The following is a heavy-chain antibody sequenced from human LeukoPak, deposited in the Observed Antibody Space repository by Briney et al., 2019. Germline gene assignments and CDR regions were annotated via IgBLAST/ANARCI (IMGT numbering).Heavy chain of an antibody. J-gene: IGHJ4*02. CDR2: ISSSSSYT. Sequence: GGSLRLSCAASGFTLSDYYMSWIRQAPGKGLEWVSYISSSSSYTNYTDSVKGRFTISRDNAKNSLYLQMNSLRAEDTAVYYCARVDRYCSGGSCYDNYYFDCWGQGTLVTVSS. V-gene: IGHV3-11*05. CDR1: GFTLSDYY. D-gene: IGHD2-15*01. CDR3: ARVDRYCSGGSCYDNYYFDC.